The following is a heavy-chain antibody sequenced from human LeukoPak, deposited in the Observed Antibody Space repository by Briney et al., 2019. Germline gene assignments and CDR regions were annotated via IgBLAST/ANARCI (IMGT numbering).Heavy chain of an antibody. D-gene: IGHD3-9*01. CDR1: GGSISSSSYY. Sequence: PSETLSLTCTVSGGSISSSSYYWGWIRQPPGKGLEWIGSIYYSGSTYYNPSLKSRVTISVDTSKNQFSLKLSSVTAADTAVYYCARGYDILTGYSASRGEAFDIWGQGTMVTVSS. V-gene: IGHV4-39*07. CDR2: IYYSGST. J-gene: IGHJ3*02. CDR3: ARGYDILTGYSASRGEAFDI.